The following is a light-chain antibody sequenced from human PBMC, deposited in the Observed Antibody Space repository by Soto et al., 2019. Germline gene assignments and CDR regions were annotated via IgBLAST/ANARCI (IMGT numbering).Light chain of an antibody. CDR2: AAS. V-gene: IGKV1-27*01. Sequence: DIQVTQYPSSLSASVGDRVTITCRASQGIKNYLAWYQQKPGEIPKLLIYAASTLESGIPPRFSGCGSGTDFTLTINNLQSEDAATYYCQRYYNAPFTFGGGTKVEIK. J-gene: IGKJ4*01. CDR1: QGIKNY. CDR3: QRYYNAPFT.